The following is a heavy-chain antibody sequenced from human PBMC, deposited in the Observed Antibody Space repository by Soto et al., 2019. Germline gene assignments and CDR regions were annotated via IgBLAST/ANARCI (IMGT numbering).Heavy chain of an antibody. V-gene: IGHV1-24*01. CDR2: FDPEDGET. D-gene: IGHD1-1*01. Sequence: ASVKVSCKASGGTFSSYAINWVRQAPGKGLEWMGGFDPEDGETIYAQKFQGRVTMTEDTSTDTAYMELSSLRSEDTAVYYCATLTGSTTYYYYGMDVWGQGTTVTVSS. CDR3: ATLTGSTTYYYYGMDV. J-gene: IGHJ6*02. CDR1: GGTFSSYA.